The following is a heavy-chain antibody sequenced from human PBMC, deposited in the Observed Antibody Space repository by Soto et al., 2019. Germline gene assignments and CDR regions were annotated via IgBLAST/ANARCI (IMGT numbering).Heavy chain of an antibody. D-gene: IGHD3-16*01. V-gene: IGHV1-18*01. CDR2: ISAYNGNT. CDR3: ARALGTRTSYYYYGMDV. Sequence: QVQLVQSGAEVKKPGSSVKVSCKASGGTFSSYAISWVRQAPGQGLEWMGWISAYNGNTNYAQKLQGRVTMTTDTSTSTAYMELRSLRSDDTAVYYCARALGTRTSYYYYGMDVWGQGTTVTVSS. CDR1: GGTFSSYA. J-gene: IGHJ6*02.